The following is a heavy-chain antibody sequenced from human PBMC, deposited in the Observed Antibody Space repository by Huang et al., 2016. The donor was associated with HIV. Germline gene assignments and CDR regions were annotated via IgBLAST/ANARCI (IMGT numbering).Heavy chain of an antibody. CDR1: GFSIDSYN. Sequence: EVQLVESGGGLVKPGGSLRLSCAASGFSIDSYNMYWVRQTPGKGLQWVSSISPRSSFIDYADSVKGRFSISRDNAKNSLYLQMNNLRGEDTAVYYCARDRGQQLSPFDSWGQGTLVTVSS. CDR3: ARDRGQQLSPFDS. D-gene: IGHD6-13*01. CDR2: ISPRSSFI. V-gene: IGHV3-21*01. J-gene: IGHJ4*02.